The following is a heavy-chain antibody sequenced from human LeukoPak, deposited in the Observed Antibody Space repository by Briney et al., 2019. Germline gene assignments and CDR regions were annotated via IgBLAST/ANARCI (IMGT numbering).Heavy chain of an antibody. J-gene: IGHJ4*02. CDR2: IIPIFGTA. V-gene: IGHV1-69*13. CDR1: GGTFSSYA. CDR3: ARGGQSEGLDYFDY. D-gene: IGHD1-14*01. Sequence: SVKVSCKASGGTFSSYAISWVRQAPGQGLEWMGGIIPIFGTANYAQKFQGRVTITADESTSTAYMELSSLRSEDTAVYYCARGGQSEGLDYFDYWGQGTLVTVSS.